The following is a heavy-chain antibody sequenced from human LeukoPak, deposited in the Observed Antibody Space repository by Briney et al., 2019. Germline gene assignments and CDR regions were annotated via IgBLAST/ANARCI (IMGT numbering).Heavy chain of an antibody. J-gene: IGHJ4*02. Sequence: GGSLRLSCVASGFTFSDYWMHWVRQAPGEGLMWVSRINGDGGSTLFADSVKGRFTISRDNAKNTLYLQMNSLRVEDTAVYYCARIGYSSSSFDYWGQGTLVTVSS. CDR1: GFTFSDYW. V-gene: IGHV3-74*01. D-gene: IGHD6-6*01. CDR2: INGDGGST. CDR3: ARIGYSSSSFDY.